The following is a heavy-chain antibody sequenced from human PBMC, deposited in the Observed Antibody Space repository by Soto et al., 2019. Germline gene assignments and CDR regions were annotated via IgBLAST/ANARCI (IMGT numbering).Heavy chain of an antibody. CDR3: AKLAGIQLWLGNYFDY. Sequence: EVQLLESGGGLVQPGGSLRLSCAASGFTFSSYAMSWVRQAPGKGLEWVSAISGSGGSTYYADSVKGRFTISRDNSKNTLYLQMNSLRVEDTAVYYCAKLAGIQLWLGNYFDYWGQGTLVTVSS. CDR1: GFTFSSYA. V-gene: IGHV3-23*01. D-gene: IGHD5-18*01. CDR2: ISGSGGST. J-gene: IGHJ4*02.